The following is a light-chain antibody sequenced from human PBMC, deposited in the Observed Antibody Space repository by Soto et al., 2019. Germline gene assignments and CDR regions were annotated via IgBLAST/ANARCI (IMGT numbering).Light chain of an antibody. J-gene: IGLJ2*01. CDR2: GNS. Sequence: QSVLTQPPSVSGAPGQRVTISCTGSSSNIGAGYDVHWYQQLPGTAPKLLIYGNSNRPSGVPDRFSDSKSGTSASLAITGLQAEDEADYYCQSYDISLSVVFGGGTKLTVL. CDR1: SSNIGAGYD. CDR3: QSYDISLSVV. V-gene: IGLV1-40*01.